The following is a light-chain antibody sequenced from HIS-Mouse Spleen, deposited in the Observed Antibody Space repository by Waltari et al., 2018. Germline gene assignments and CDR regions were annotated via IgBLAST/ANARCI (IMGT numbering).Light chain of an antibody. V-gene: IGKV2-28*01. CDR2: LGS. Sequence: DIVMTQSPLPLPVTPGEPASLSCRSSQGLPHSNGYNYLDWYLQKPGQSPQVLIYLGSNRASGVPDRFSGSGAGTDFTLKISRVEAEDVGVYYCMQALQTWTFGQGTKVEIK. J-gene: IGKJ1*01. CDR3: MQALQTWT. CDR1: QGLPHSNGYNY.